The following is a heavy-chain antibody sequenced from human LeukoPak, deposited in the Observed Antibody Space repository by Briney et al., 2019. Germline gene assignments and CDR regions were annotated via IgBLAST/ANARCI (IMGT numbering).Heavy chain of an antibody. CDR1: GFTFSSYG. J-gene: IGHJ4*02. Sequence: GGSLRLSCAASGFTFSSYGMHWVRQAPGKGLEWVAVVWYDGSNKYYADSVKGRFTISRDNSENTLYLQMNSLRAEDTAVYYCVRSPSSGYFSNSFDYWGQGTLVTVSS. CDR2: VWYDGSNK. D-gene: IGHD3-22*01. V-gene: IGHV3-33*01. CDR3: VRSPSSGYFSNSFDY.